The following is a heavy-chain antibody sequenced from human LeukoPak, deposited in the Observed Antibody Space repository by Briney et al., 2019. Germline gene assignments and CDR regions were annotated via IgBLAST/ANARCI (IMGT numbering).Heavy chain of an antibody. D-gene: IGHD3-10*01. V-gene: IGHV3-23*01. Sequence: GASLRLFCAASGFTFSSYAMSWVRQAPGKGLEWVSAISGSGGSTYYADSVKGRFTISRDNSKNTLYLQMNSLRAEDTAVYYCAKGGPMVSYYGMDVWGQGTTVTVSS. CDR1: GFTFSSYA. CDR2: ISGSGGST. J-gene: IGHJ6*02. CDR3: AKGGPMVSYYGMDV.